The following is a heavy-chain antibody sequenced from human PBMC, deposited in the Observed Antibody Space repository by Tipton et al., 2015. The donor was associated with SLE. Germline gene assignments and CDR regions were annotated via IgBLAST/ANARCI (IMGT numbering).Heavy chain of an antibody. V-gene: IGHV3-23*01. CDR1: GFTFSNYE. CDR2: ISGSGGTT. J-gene: IGHJ3*02. CDR3: ARKGFDAFDI. Sequence: GSLRLSCAASGFTFSNYEMNWVRQAPGKGLEWVSAISGSGGTTYYADSVKGRVTISRDNSRNTLYLQMNSLRAEDTAVYYCARKGFDAFDIWGQGTMVTVSS.